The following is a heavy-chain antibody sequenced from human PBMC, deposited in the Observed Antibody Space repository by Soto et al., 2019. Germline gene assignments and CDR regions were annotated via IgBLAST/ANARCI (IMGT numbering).Heavy chain of an antibody. CDR2: ISGSGGST. V-gene: IGHV3-23*01. Sequence: EVQLLESGGGLVQPGGSLRLSCAASGFTFSSYAMSWVRQAPGKGLEWVSAISGSGGSTYYADSVKGRFTISRDNSKNQLYLQMNSLRAEDKAVYYCAKDERTYSGVLFGEAGFDYWGQGTLVTVSS. J-gene: IGHJ4*02. D-gene: IGHD3-10*01. CDR3: AKDERTYSGVLFGEAGFDY. CDR1: GFTFSSYA.